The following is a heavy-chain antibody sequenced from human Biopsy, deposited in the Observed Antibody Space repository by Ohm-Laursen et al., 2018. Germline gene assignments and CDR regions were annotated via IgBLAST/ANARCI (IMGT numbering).Heavy chain of an antibody. CDR3: ATKLTGYFHH. Sequence: ASVKASCKAPGGTFSNYGANWVRQAPGQGLEWLGGNIPILGTGNYAQKFKDRVTVAADTSTSTATMELRSLRSDDTAVYYCATKLTGYFHHWGQGTLVIVSS. J-gene: IGHJ1*01. V-gene: IGHV1-69*06. CDR1: GGTFSNYG. CDR2: NIPILGTG. D-gene: IGHD3-9*01.